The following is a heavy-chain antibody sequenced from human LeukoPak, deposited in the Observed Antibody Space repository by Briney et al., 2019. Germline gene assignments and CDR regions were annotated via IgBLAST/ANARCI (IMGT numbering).Heavy chain of an antibody. D-gene: IGHD4-17*01. CDR1: GGSINGYY. V-gene: IGHV4-59*01. J-gene: IGHJ5*02. CDR3: ARDQLPRHPDYGDYGRFDP. CDR2: IYYSGST. Sequence: SETLSLTCTVSGGSINGYYWSWIRQPPGKGLEWIGYIYYSGSTNYNPSLMSRVTISVDTSKNQFSLKLTSVTAADTAVYYCARDQLPRHPDYGDYGRFDPWGQGTLVTVSS.